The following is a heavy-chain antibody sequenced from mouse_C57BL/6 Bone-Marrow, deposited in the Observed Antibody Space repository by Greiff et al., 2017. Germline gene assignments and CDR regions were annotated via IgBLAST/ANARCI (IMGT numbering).Heavy chain of an antibody. CDR3: ARGIYGNYDAY. D-gene: IGHD2-1*01. CDR1: GFTFSDYG. V-gene: IGHV5-17*01. CDR2: ISSGSSTI. J-gene: IGHJ3*01. Sequence: EVKLVASGGGLVKPGGSLKLSCAASGFTFSDYGMHWVRQAPEKGLEWVAYISSGSSTIYYADTVKGRFTISRDNAKNTLFLQMTSLRSEDTAMYYCARGIYGNYDAYWGQGTLVTVSA.